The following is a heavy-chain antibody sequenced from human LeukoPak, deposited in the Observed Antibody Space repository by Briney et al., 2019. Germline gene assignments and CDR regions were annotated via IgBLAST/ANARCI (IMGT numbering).Heavy chain of an antibody. J-gene: IGHJ4*02. D-gene: IGHD2-21*02. CDR2: IYYSGST. CDR3: ALDGGDAGY. Sequence: PSETLSLTCTVSGGSISSSSYYWGWIRQPPGKGLEWIGSIYYSGSTYYNPSLKSRVTISVDTSKNQFSLKLSSVTAAGTAVYYCALDGGDAGYWGQGTLVTVSS. V-gene: IGHV4-39*01. CDR1: GGSISSSSYY.